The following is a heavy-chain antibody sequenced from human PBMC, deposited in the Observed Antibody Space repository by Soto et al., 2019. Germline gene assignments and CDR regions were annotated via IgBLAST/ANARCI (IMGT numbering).Heavy chain of an antibody. CDR3: ARHHGPTTSENWFDP. CDR2: ISTYSGDT. V-gene: IGHV1-18*01. Sequence: QVHLVQSGVQVKTPGASVKVSCQASGYTFFTYDIRWVRQAPGQGLEWMGWISTYSGDTKYAQKFQDRVTMTTETSTTTAYLKLRSLRSDDTAVYYCARHHGPTTSENWFDPWGQGTLVTVSS. J-gene: IGHJ5*02. D-gene: IGHD5-12*01. CDR1: GYTFFTYD.